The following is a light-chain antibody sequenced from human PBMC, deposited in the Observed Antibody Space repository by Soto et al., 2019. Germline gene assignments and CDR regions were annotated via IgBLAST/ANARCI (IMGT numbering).Light chain of an antibody. CDR1: QSVASSY. CDR3: LQYARSPLT. J-gene: IGKJ3*01. V-gene: IGKV3-20*01. CDR2: RAS. Sequence: EIVLTQSPGTLSLSPGERATLSCRASQSVASSYLAWYQQKPGQAPRLLIYRASIRATGIPDRFSGSGSGTDFTLTISRLEPEDFAVYYCLQYARSPLTVGPGTKVDI.